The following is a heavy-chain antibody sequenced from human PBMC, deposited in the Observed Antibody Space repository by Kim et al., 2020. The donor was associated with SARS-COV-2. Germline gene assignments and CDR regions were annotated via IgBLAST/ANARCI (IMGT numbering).Heavy chain of an antibody. CDR2: IYYSGST. Sequence: SETLSLTCTVSGGSISSGGYYWSWIRQHPGKGLEWIGYIYYSGSTYYNPSLKSRVTISVDTSKNQFSLKLSSVTAADTAVYYCARGAEISSSWYGGRYYYGMDGWGQGTTVTVSS. CDR3: ARGAEISSSWYGGRYYYGMDG. J-gene: IGHJ6*02. V-gene: IGHV4-31*03. D-gene: IGHD6-13*01. CDR1: GGSISSGGYY.